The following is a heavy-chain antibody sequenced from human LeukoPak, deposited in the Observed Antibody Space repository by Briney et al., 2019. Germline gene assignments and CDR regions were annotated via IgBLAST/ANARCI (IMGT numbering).Heavy chain of an antibody. CDR3: ARVSGSYYDFWSGYYD. Sequence: SQTLSLTCAVSGGSISSGGYSWSWIRQPPGKGLEWIGYIYHSGSTYYNPSLKSRVTISVDRSKNQFSLKLSSVTAADTAVYYCARVSGSYYDFWSGYYDWGQGTLVTVSS. CDR1: GGSISSGGYS. CDR2: IYHSGST. J-gene: IGHJ4*02. V-gene: IGHV4-30-2*01. D-gene: IGHD3-3*01.